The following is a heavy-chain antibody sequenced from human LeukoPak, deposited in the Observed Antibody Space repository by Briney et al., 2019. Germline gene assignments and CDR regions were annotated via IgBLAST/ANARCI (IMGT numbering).Heavy chain of an antibody. Sequence: GGSLRLSCVVSGFTFSNFGMSWVRQAPGRGLEWVSSISGSGGSTNYADSVKGRFTVSRDNSKDTLYLQMNSLRAEDTAVYYCAKDRDEITMIVVGAFDIWGQGTMVTVSS. J-gene: IGHJ3*02. D-gene: IGHD3-22*01. CDR3: AKDRDEITMIVVGAFDI. V-gene: IGHV3-23*01. CDR1: GFTFSNFG. CDR2: ISGSGGST.